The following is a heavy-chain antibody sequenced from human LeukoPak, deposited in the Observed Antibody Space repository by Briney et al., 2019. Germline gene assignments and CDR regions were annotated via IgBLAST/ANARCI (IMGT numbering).Heavy chain of an antibody. CDR2: IYYSGST. J-gene: IGHJ4*02. D-gene: IGHD1-26*01. Sequence: SETLSLTCTVSGGSVNSGSYYWNWIRQPPGKGLEWIGYIYYSGSTNYNPSLKSRVTISVDTSKNQFSLKLSSVTAAGTAVYYCARAAYSGSYHSDYWGQGTLVTVSS. CDR3: ARAAYSGSYHSDY. V-gene: IGHV4-61*01. CDR1: GGSVNSGSYY.